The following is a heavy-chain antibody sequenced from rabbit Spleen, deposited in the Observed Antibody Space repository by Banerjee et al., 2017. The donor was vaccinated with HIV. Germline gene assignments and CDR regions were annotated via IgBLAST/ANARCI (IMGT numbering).Heavy chain of an antibody. CDR3: ARHLDNVNNL. V-gene: IGHV1S45*01. J-gene: IGHJ4*01. CDR1: GFSFSSTDW. CDR2: IVIAFDMT. Sequence: EESGGGLVQPEGSLTLTCTASGFSFSSTDWISWVRQAPGKGLEWIASIVIAFDMTFYATWATGRFTISKTSSTTVTLQMTSVTAADTATYFCARHLDNVNNLWGQGTLVTVS. D-gene: IGHD5-1*01.